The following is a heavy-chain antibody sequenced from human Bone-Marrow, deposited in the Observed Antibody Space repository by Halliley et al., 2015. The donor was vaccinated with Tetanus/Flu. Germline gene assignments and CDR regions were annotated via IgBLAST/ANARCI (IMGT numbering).Heavy chain of an antibody. V-gene: IGHV3-30*18. CDR3: AKRDVVVTDYYYYYGMDV. J-gene: IGHJ6*02. CDR2: ISYDGSNK. Sequence: SLRLSCAASGFTFSYYGMHWVRQAPGKGLEWVAVISYDGSNKYYADSVKDRFTISRDNSKNTLYLQMNSLRAEDTALYYCAKRDVVVTDYYYYYGMDVWGQGTTVTVSS. D-gene: IGHD2-21*02. CDR1: GFTFSYYG.